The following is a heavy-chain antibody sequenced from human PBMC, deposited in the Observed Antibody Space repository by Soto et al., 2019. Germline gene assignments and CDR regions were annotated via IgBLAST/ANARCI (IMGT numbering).Heavy chain of an antibody. CDR2: IYYGGNT. J-gene: IGHJ5*02. D-gene: IGHD3-9*01. Sequence: SETLSLTCAVSGVSINSNYFWGWIRQPPGRGLEWIGSIYYGGNTYYNPSLKSRVTISADLSKNQFSLKLSSVTAADTAVYYCARHARYYDILTGYSTLSWFDPWGQGTLVTVSS. V-gene: IGHV4-39*01. CDR3: ARHARYYDILTGYSTLSWFDP. CDR1: GVSINSNYF.